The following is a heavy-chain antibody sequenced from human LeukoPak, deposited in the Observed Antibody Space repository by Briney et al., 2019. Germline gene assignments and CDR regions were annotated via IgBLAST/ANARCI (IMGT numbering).Heavy chain of an antibody. J-gene: IGHJ5*02. CDR1: GYTFTGYY. V-gene: IGHV1-2*02. CDR2: INPNSGGT. D-gene: IGHD6-19*01. CDR3: ARGIAVAGYLRFDP. Sequence: ASVKVSCKASGYTFTGYYMHWVRQAPGQGLEWMGWINPNSGGTNYAQKFQGRVTMTRDTSISTAYMELSRLRSDDTAVYYCARGIAVAGYLRFDPWGQGTLVTVSS.